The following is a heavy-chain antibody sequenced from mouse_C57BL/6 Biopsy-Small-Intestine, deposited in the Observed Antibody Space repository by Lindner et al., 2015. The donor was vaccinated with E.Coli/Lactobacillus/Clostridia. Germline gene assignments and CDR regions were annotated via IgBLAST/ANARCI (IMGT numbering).Heavy chain of an antibody. CDR2: IRSKSNNYAT. CDR3: VRDGTTVVANWYFDV. V-gene: IGHV10-1*01. D-gene: IGHD1-1*01. J-gene: IGHJ1*03. Sequence: EVQLQESGGGLVQPKGSLKLSCAASGFSFNTYATNWVRQAPGKGLEWVARIRSKSNNYATYYADSVKDRFTISRDDSESMLYLQMNNLKTEDTAMYYCVRDGTTVVANWYFDVWGTGTTVTVSS. CDR1: GFSFNTYA.